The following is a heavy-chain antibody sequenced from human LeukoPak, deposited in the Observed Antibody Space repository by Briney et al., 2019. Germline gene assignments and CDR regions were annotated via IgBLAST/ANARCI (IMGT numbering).Heavy chain of an antibody. Sequence: PQTLSLTCTVSGGSISSGGYYWSWIRQHPGKGLEWIGYIYYSGSTYYNPSLKSRVTISVDTSKNQFSLKLSSVTAADTAVYYCARSGQLWSPDYWGQGTLVTVSS. CDR3: ARSGQLWSPDY. CDR1: GGSISSGGYY. D-gene: IGHD5-18*01. CDR2: IYYSGST. J-gene: IGHJ4*02. V-gene: IGHV4-31*03.